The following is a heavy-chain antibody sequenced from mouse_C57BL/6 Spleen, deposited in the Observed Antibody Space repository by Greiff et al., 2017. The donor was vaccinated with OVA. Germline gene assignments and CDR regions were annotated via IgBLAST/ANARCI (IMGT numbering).Heavy chain of an antibody. V-gene: IGHV1-64*01. CDR2: IHPNSGST. Sequence: QVHVKQSGAELVKPGASVKLSCKASGYTFTSYWMHWVKQRPGQGLEWIGMIHPNSGSTNYNEKFKSKATLTVDKSSSTAYMQLSSLTSEDSAVYYCAMSYGTPGHYYAMDYWGQGTSVTVSS. J-gene: IGHJ4*01. CDR1: GYTFTSYW. CDR3: AMSYGTPGHYYAMDY. D-gene: IGHD1-1*01.